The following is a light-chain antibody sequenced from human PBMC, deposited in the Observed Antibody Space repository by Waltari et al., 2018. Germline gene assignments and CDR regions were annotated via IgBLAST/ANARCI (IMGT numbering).Light chain of an antibody. V-gene: IGKV3-11*01. CDR2: DAS. CDR3: HQRGNWPRT. CDR1: QSVSSY. J-gene: IGKJ1*01. Sequence: EIVLTQSPATLSSSPGERATIPCRASQSVSSYLAWYQQKPGQAPRLLIYDASYRGTGIPARFSGSGSGTDFTLTISSLEPEDCAVYYCHQRGNWPRTFGQGTKVEIK.